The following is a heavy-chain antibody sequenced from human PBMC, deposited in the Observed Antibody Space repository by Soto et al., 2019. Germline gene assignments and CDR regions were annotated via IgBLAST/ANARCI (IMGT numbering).Heavy chain of an antibody. CDR3: ARDLRRSQWLVPRFDY. Sequence: QVQLVQSGAEVKKPGASVKVSCKASGYTFTSYDINWVRQATGQGLEWMGWISAYNGNTNYAQKLQGRVTMTTDTSTSTAYMELRSLRSDDTAVYYCARDLRRSQWLVPRFDYWGQGTLVTVSS. V-gene: IGHV1-18*01. CDR1: GYTFTSYD. J-gene: IGHJ4*02. D-gene: IGHD6-19*01. CDR2: ISAYNGNT.